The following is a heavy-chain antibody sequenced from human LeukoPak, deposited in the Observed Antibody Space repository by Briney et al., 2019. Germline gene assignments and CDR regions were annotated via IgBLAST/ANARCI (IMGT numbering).Heavy chain of an antibody. J-gene: IGHJ4*02. CDR1: GYTFTSYD. CDR2: MNPNSGNT. CDR3: AREVAYYYESSGYLTFDY. Sequence: ASVKVSCKASGYTFTSYDINWVRQATGQGLEWMGWMNPNSGNTGYAQKFQGRVTMTRNTSISTAYMELSSLRSEDTAVYYCAREVAYYYESSGYLTFDYWGQGTLVTVSS. V-gene: IGHV1-8*02. D-gene: IGHD3-22*01.